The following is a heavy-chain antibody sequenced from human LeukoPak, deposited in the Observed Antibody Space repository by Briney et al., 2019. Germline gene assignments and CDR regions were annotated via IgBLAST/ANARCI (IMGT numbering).Heavy chain of an antibody. V-gene: IGHV5-51*01. D-gene: IGHD2-2*02. CDR1: GYSLTSYW. Sequence: GESLKISCKGSGYSLTSYWIGWVRQMPGKGLEWMGIIYPGDSDTRYSPSFQGQVTISADKSISTAYLQWSSLKASDTAMYYCARQSCSSTSCYTGDAFDIWGQGTMVTVSS. CDR2: IYPGDSDT. CDR3: ARQSCSSTSCYTGDAFDI. J-gene: IGHJ3*02.